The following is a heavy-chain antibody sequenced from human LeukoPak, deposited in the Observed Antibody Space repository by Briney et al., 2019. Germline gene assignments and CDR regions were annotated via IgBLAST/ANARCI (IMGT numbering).Heavy chain of an antibody. CDR3: ARNMADSALEFDF. V-gene: IGHV4-39*01. CDR2: IYYSGST. J-gene: IGHJ4*02. CDR1: GGSISSSNW. D-gene: IGHD3-3*02. Sequence: SETLSLTCAVSGGSISSSNWWSWVRQPPGKGLEWIGSIYYSGSTYYNPSLKSRVTISAATSKNQFSLNLSSVTAADTAVYFCARNMADSALEFDFWGQGTLLTVSS.